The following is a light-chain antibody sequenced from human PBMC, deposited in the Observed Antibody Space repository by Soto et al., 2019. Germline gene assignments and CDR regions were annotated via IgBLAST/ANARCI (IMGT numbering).Light chain of an antibody. CDR1: QSIGTW. Sequence: DIQMTQSPSTLSASVGDRVTITCRASQSIGTWLAWYQHKPGRAPKLLIYDASTLEGGVPSRFSGSRSGTEFTFTISSVQPDDFATYYCQQYNSYSRAFGQGTKVEIK. CDR2: DAS. J-gene: IGKJ1*01. V-gene: IGKV1-5*01. CDR3: QQYNSYSRA.